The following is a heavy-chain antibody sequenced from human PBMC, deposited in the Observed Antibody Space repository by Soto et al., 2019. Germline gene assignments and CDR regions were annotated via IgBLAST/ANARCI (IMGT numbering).Heavy chain of an antibody. V-gene: IGHV3-30*18. CDR1: GFAFSTYG. J-gene: IGHJ6*02. Sequence: PGGSLRLSCAATGFAFSTYGMHWVRQAPGKGREWVAAISYDVNEKYYADSLQGRFTISRDNSKNALYLQVNSLRGEDTAVYYCAKEKFRRGTSPMYAMALWGQGTRVTVSS. D-gene: IGHD5-12*01. CDR2: ISYDVNEK. CDR3: AKEKFRRGTSPMYAMAL.